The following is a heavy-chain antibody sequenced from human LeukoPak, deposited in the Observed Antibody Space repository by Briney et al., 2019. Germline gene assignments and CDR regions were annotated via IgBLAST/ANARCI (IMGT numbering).Heavy chain of an antibody. J-gene: IGHJ4*02. Sequence: GRSLRLSCAASGFTFNNYDMSWVRQAPGKGLEWVSAISGSGTRTYYADSVKGRFTISRDNSKNTLYLQMNSLRAEDTAVYYCAKSRVGVVVAAAPNFDYWGQGTLVTVSS. V-gene: IGHV3-23*01. CDR3: AKSRVGVVVAAAPNFDY. CDR1: GFTFNNYD. CDR2: ISGSGTRT. D-gene: IGHD2-15*01.